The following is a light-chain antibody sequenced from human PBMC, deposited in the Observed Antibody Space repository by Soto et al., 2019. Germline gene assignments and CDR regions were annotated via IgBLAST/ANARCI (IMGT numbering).Light chain of an antibody. CDR1: QSVSSY. Sequence: EIVLTQSPSTLSLSPGERATLSCRASQSVSSYLAWYQQKPGQAPRLLIYDASNRATSIPAWFSGSGSGTDVTLTISSLVPEDFVVYYCQQRSNWHLPFGGGTKVEIK. CDR3: QQRSNWHLP. V-gene: IGKV3-11*01. CDR2: DAS. J-gene: IGKJ4*01.